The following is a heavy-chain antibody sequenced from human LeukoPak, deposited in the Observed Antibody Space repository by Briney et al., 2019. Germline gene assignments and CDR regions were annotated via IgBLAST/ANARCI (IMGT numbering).Heavy chain of an antibody. J-gene: IGHJ4*02. CDR2: IYYSGST. Sequence: SETLSLTCTVSGGSISSYYWSWVRQPPGKGLEWIGYIYYSGSTNYNPSLKSRVTISVDTSKNQFSLKLRSVTAADTAVYYCARVTGYVIEDNFDYWGQGTLVTVSS. CDR1: GGSISSYY. CDR3: ARVTGYVIEDNFDY. V-gene: IGHV4-59*01. D-gene: IGHD2-15*01.